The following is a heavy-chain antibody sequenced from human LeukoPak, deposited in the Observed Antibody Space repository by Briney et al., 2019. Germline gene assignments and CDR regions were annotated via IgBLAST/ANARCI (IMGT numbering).Heavy chain of an antibody. CDR1: GFTFSEAW. V-gene: IGHV3-15*01. D-gene: IGHD2-8*01. Sequence: PGGSLRLSCAASGFTFSEAWMSWVRQAPGKGLEWVGRIKSKADGATIDYAAPVKGRFTISRDDSENTLYLRMSRLKTEDTAVYYCMTDVLWDPAGYWGQGTLVTVSS. J-gene: IGHJ4*02. CDR3: MTDVLWDPAGY. CDR2: IKSKADGATI.